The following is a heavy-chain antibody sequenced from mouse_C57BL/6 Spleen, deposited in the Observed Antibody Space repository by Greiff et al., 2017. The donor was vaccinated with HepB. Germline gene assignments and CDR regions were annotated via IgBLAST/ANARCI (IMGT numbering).Heavy chain of an antibody. CDR2: IWWDDDK. V-gene: IGHV8-8*01. CDR3: ARKRYSNSLYAMDY. Sequence: QVTLKVSGPGILQPSQTLSLTCSFSGFSLSTFGMGVGWIRQPSGKGLEGLAHIWWDDDKYYHPDLKGRLTISKDPSKNQVFLKIANVDTADTATYYCARKRYSNSLYAMDYWGQGTSVTVSS. J-gene: IGHJ4*01. D-gene: IGHD2-5*01. CDR1: GFSLSTFGMG.